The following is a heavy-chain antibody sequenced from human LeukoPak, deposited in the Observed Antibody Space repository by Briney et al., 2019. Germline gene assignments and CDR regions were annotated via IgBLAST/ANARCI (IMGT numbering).Heavy chain of an antibody. CDR2: ISYDGSNK. J-gene: IGHJ4*02. CDR3: ARDQEVYDILTGFDY. D-gene: IGHD3-9*01. V-gene: IGHV3-30*03. CDR1: GFTFSSYG. Sequence: GGSLRLSCAASGFTFSSYGMHWVRQAPGKGLEWVAVISYDGSNKYYADSVKGRFTISRDNSKNTLYLQMNSLRAEDTAVYYCARDQEVYDILTGFDYWGQGTLVTVSS.